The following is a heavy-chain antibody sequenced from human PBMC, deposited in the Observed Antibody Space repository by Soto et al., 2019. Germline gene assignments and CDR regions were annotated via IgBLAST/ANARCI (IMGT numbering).Heavy chain of an antibody. CDR3: AKAYSGSQFDY. V-gene: IGHV3-23*01. Sequence: GGSLRLSCAASGFTFRNYAMSWVRQAPGKGLEWVSTISASGAGTYYADSVKGRFTISRGNSWNTLYLQMSSLRAEDTAVFYCAKAYSGSQFDYWGQGTLVTVSS. D-gene: IGHD2-15*01. J-gene: IGHJ4*02. CDR1: GFTFRNYA. CDR2: ISASGAGT.